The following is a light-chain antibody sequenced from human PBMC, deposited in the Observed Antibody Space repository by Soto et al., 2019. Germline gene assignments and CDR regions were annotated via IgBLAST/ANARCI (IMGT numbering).Light chain of an antibody. CDR1: QSVSRN. CDR3: QQYKVLPLA. CDR2: VAS. Sequence: EIVMTQSPATLSVSPGERATLSCRASQSVSRNLAWYQQKPGQTPKLLIYVASTRATGIPARFSGSGSGTAFTLPISSLQSEDFAVDYWQQYKVLPLAFGGGTKVEFK. V-gene: IGKV3-15*01. J-gene: IGKJ4*01.